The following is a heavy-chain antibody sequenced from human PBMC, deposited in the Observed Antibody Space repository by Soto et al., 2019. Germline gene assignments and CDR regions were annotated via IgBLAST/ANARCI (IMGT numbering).Heavy chain of an antibody. D-gene: IGHD2-15*01. V-gene: IGHV3-15*07. CDR2: IKRNSDGGRT. J-gene: IGHJ6*02. CDR3: TTGSVEGV. CDR1: GSTFYNSW. Sequence: EVQLVESGGGLVKPGGSLRLSCAASGSTFYNSWMNWVRQAPGKGLEWVGRIKRNSDGGRTDYAAPVKGRFTISRDDSENMLYLQMNSLKTEDTAVYYCTTGSVEGVWGQGTTVSVSS.